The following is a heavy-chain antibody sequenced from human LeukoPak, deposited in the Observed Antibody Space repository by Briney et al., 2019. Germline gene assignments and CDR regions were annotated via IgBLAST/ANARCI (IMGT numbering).Heavy chain of an antibody. Sequence: SETLSLTCAVYGGSFSGYYWSWIRQPPGKGLEWIGEINHSGSTNYNPSLKSRVTISVDTSKNQFSLKLSSVTAADTAVYYCARWFRIVVVITQYSWFDPWGQGTLVTVSS. CDR2: INHSGST. D-gene: IGHD3-22*01. CDR3: ARWFRIVVVITQYSWFDP. V-gene: IGHV4-34*01. CDR1: GGSFSGYY. J-gene: IGHJ5*02.